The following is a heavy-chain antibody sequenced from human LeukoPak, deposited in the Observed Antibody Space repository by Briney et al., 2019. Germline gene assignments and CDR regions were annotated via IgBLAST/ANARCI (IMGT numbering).Heavy chain of an antibody. CDR3: ARDLGSVVPTTMGVFDF. CDR2: IYHSRSI. V-gene: IGHV4-38-2*02. J-gene: IGHJ4*02. CDR1: GNSISSVYY. D-gene: IGHD2-2*01. Sequence: PSETLSLTCAVSGNSISSVYYWGWIRQPPGKGLEWIGSIYHSRSIYYNPSLKSRATISVDTSKNQFSLNLSSVTAADTAMYYCARDLGSVVPTTMGVFDFWGQGTLVTVSS.